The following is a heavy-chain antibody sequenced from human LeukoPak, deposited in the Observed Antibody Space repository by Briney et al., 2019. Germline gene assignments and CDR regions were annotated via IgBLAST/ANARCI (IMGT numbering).Heavy chain of an antibody. V-gene: IGHV3-30*18. CDR2: ISYDGSNK. D-gene: IGHD6-19*01. J-gene: IGHJ6*02. CDR3: AKGSPDGSGWSYGMDV. Sequence: GGALRLSCAASGFTFSSYGMHWVRHAPGKGLEWVAVISYDGSNKYYADSVKGRFTISRDNSKNTLYLQMNSLRTEDTAVYYCAKGSPDGSGWSYGMDVWGQGATVTVSS. CDR1: GFTFSSYG.